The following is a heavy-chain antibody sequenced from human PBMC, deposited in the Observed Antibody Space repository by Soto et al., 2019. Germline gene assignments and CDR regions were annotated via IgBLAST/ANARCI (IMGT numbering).Heavy chain of an antibody. Sequence: EVQLVESGGGLVKPGGSLRLSCAASGFTFSSYSMNWVRQAPGKGLEWVSSISSSSSYIYYAGSVKGRFTISRDNAKNSLYLQMNGLRAEDTAVYYCAREVSKYSGYDFDYWGQGTLVTVSS. CDR1: GFTFSSYS. V-gene: IGHV3-21*01. J-gene: IGHJ4*02. CDR3: AREVSKYSGYDFDY. D-gene: IGHD5-12*01. CDR2: ISSSSSYI.